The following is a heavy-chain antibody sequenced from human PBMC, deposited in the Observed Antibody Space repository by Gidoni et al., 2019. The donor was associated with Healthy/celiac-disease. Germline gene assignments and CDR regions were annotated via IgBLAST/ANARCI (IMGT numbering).Heavy chain of an antibody. D-gene: IGHD3-10*01. J-gene: IGHJ6*02. CDR3: AGDMAGGLWFGESSYYYYGMDV. V-gene: IGHV4-4*07. CDR1: GGSISSYY. Sequence: QVQLQESGPGLVKPSETLSLTCTVSGGSISSYYCSWIRQPAGKGLAWIGRIYTSGSSNYNLSLKSRITISVDTSKNQFSLKVSSVTAADTAVYYCAGDMAGGLWFGESSYYYYGMDVWGQGTTVTVSS. CDR2: IYTSGSS.